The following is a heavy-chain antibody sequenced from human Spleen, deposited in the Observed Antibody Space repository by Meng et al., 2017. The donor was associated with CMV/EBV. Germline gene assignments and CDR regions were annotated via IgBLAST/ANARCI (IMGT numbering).Heavy chain of an antibody. J-gene: IGHJ4*02. D-gene: IGHD6-19*01. CDR1: GGTFSNYG. CDR2: IIPILGLA. V-gene: IGHV1-69*10. CDR3: ARDRSGSIDY. Sequence: SVKVSCKASGGTFSNYGISWVRQAPGQGLEWMGGIIPILGLATYAQKFQGRVTITADKSTSTAYMELSSLRSEDTAVYYCARDRSGSIDYWGQGTLVTVSS.